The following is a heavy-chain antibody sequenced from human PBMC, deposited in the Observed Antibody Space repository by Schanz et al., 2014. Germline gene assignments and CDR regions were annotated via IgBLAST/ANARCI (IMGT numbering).Heavy chain of an antibody. CDR3: ARANYRRKISFDY. CDR2: LSGSSGST. V-gene: IGHV3-23*04. J-gene: IGHJ4*02. D-gene: IGHD3-10*01. Sequence: EVQLVESGGGLVQPGGSLRLSCAASGFTLSNSDMHWVRQGTGKGLEWVSALSGSSGSTYYADSVKVRFTISRDNSKNTLYLQMNNLRAENTAVYYCARANYRRKISFDYWGRGTLVNVSS. CDR1: GFTLSNSD.